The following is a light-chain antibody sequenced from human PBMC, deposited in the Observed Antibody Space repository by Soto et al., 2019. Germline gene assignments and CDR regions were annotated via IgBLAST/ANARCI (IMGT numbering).Light chain of an antibody. CDR3: SSYTSSSPRG. J-gene: IGLJ1*01. CDR2: DVS. CDR1: SSDVGGYNY. V-gene: IGLV2-14*01. Sequence: QSVLTQPASVSGSPGQSITISCTGTSSDVGGYNYVSWYQQHPGKAPKLMIYDVSNRPSGVSNRFSGSKSGNTASLSISGLQAEDEADYYCSSYTSSSPRGFGTGTKVTVL.